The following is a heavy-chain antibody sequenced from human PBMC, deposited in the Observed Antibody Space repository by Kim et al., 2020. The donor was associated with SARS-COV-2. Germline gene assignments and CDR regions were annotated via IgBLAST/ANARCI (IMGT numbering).Heavy chain of an antibody. D-gene: IGHD6-19*01. J-gene: IGHJ4*02. CDR3: ARRSSSGYYWFDY. CDR2: ISNTGNT. CDR1: GGSISSYY. V-gene: IGHV4-59*08. Sequence: SETLSLTCTVSGGSISSYYWSWIRQPPGKGVEWVGYISNTGNTNYSPSLRGRATISVDTSKNHFSLKVNSVTAADTAVYFCARRSSSGYYWFDYWGQGTL.